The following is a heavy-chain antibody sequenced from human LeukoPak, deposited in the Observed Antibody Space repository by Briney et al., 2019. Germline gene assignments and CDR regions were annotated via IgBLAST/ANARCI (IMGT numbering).Heavy chain of an antibody. V-gene: IGHV4-34*01. D-gene: IGHD3-10*01. Sequence: PSETLSLTCAVYGGSFSGYYWSWIRQPPGKGLEWIGEINHSGSTNYNPSLKSRVTISVDTSKNQFSLKLSSVTAADTAVYYCARDRLQYGSGSYNWFDPWGQGTLVTVSS. J-gene: IGHJ5*02. CDR2: INHSGST. CDR3: ARDRLQYGSGSYNWFDP. CDR1: GGSFSGYY.